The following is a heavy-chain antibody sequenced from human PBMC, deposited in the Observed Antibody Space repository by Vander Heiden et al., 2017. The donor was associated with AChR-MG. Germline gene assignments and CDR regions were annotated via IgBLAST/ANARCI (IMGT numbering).Heavy chain of an antibody. CDR3: ARDSDASPGTYFDY. CDR2: INSNSGDT. D-gene: IGHD6-13*01. J-gene: IGHJ4*02. V-gene: IGHV1-2*02. CDR1: GFTFRDYY. Sequence: QVQLVQSGTDVKKPGASVKVSCKISGFTFRDYYIHWVRRAPGQGLQWVGWINSNSGDTRYAPKFQGRVTLTRDTSISTAYMELSSLRSDDTAVYYCARDSDASPGTYFDYWGLGTLVSVSS.